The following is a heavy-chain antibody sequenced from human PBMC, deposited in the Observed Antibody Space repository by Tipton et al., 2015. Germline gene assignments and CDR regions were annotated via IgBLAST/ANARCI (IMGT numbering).Heavy chain of an antibody. Sequence: TLSLTCAVSGDSITAYYWSWIRQSPGTGLDWIGYTYSSGITNYNPSLKSRVTMSADTSKNQISLELRSVTAADTAVYYCARDRSDNSYDSTGYFDYWGQGFLVTVSS. CDR2: TYSSGIT. D-gene: IGHD3-22*01. V-gene: IGHV4-59*01. CDR3: ARDRSDNSYDSTGYFDY. J-gene: IGHJ4*02. CDR1: GDSITAYY.